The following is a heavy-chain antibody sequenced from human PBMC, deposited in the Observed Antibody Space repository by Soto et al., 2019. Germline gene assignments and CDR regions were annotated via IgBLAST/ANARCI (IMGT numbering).Heavy chain of an antibody. D-gene: IGHD2-21*02. V-gene: IGHV3-30*18. Sequence: QVPLVESGGGVVQPGRSLRLSCAASGFTFSSYGMHWVRRAPGKGLEWVAVISYDGSNKYYADSVKGRFTISRDNSKNTLYLQMNSLRAEDTAVYYCAKDSRIVVVTAPYDYWGQGTLVTVSS. J-gene: IGHJ4*02. CDR1: GFTFSSYG. CDR3: AKDSRIVVVTAPYDY. CDR2: ISYDGSNK.